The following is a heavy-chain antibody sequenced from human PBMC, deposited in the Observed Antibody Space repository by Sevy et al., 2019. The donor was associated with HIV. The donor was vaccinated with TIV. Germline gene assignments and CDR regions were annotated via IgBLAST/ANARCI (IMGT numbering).Heavy chain of an antibody. Sequence: GGSLRLSCSASGFSFGSYWMTWFRQAPGKELEWVANVNLDGSGKYYVDSVKGRFTISRDNARNSLSLQMNSLRAEDTAVYYCARSDDYWGQGTLVTVSS. CDR2: VNLDGSGK. V-gene: IGHV3-7*01. CDR3: ARSDDY. CDR1: GFSFGSYW. J-gene: IGHJ4*02.